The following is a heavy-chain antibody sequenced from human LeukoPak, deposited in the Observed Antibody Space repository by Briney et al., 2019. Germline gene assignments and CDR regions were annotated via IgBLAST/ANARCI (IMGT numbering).Heavy chain of an antibody. CDR2: IYTSGST. D-gene: IGHD4-17*01. V-gene: IGHV4-61*02. J-gene: IGHJ6*02. Sequence: PSETLSLTCTVSGGSISSGSYYWSWIRQPAGKGLEWIGRIYTSGSTNYNPSLKSRVTISVDTSKNQFSLKLSSVTAADTAVYYCARDGTLDYGDYYGMDVWGQGTTVTVSS. CDR3: ARDGTLDYGDYYGMDV. CDR1: GGSISSGSYY.